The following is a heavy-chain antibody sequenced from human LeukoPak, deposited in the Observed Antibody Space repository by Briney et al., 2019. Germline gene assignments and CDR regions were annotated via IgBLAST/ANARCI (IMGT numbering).Heavy chain of an antibody. CDR3: ARSPVSPMFGGSKVRGVLAPDY. Sequence: GGSLRLSCVASGFTFSSYWMHWVRQAPGKGLVWVSRINSDGRSTSYADSVKGRFTVSRDHARRALFPQVKCLRAEDPAVYYCARSPVSPMFGGSKVRGVLAPDYWAQRPLVTVSS. D-gene: IGHD3-10*01. V-gene: IGHV3-74*01. CDR1: GFTFSSYW. J-gene: IGHJ4*02. CDR2: INSDGRST.